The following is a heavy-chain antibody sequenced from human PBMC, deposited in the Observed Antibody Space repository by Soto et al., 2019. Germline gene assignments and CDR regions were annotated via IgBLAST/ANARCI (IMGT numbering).Heavy chain of an antibody. J-gene: IGHJ5*02. D-gene: IGHD6-19*01. CDR2: IYPGDSDT. Sequence: PGDSLKSSCKGCGYSFTTYWMAWVRQMPGKGLEWMGIIYPGDSDTRYSPSFQGQVTISADKSISTAYLQWSSLKASDSAMYYCVRCAVAGTAYWFDPWGQGTLVTVSS. CDR1: GYSFTTYW. V-gene: IGHV5-51*01. CDR3: VRCAVAGTAYWFDP.